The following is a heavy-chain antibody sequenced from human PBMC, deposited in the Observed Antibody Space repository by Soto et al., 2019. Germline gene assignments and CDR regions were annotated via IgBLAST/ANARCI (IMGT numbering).Heavy chain of an antibody. Sequence: GGSLRLSCAASGFTFSSYAMSWVRQAPGKGLEWVSAISGSGGSTYYADSVKGRFTISRDNSKNTLYLQMNSLRAEDTAVYYCATHYDFWSGPPLSYYYYGMDVWGQGTTVTVSS. CDR3: ATHYDFWSGPPLSYYYYGMDV. J-gene: IGHJ6*02. CDR2: ISGSGGST. V-gene: IGHV3-23*01. CDR1: GFTFSSYA. D-gene: IGHD3-3*01.